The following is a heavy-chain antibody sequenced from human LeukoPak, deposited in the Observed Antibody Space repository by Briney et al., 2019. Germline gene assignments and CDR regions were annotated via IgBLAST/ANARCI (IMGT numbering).Heavy chain of an antibody. D-gene: IGHD6-25*01. CDR1: GYTFTSYG. V-gene: IGHV1-18*01. J-gene: IGHJ4*02. Sequence: ASVKVSCKASGYTFTSYGISWVRQAPGQGLEWLGWISAYNGNTNYAQKLQGRVTMTTDTSTSTAYMELRSLRSDDTAVYYCAREPAGYSSGRTFFDYWGQGSLVTVSS. CDR2: ISAYNGNT. CDR3: AREPAGYSSGRTFFDY.